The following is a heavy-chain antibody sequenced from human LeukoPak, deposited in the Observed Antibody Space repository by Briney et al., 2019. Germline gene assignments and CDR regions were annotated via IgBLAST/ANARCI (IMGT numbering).Heavy chain of an antibody. CDR3: TRDRYSRGWGTFDY. CDR1: GFTFGTYG. D-gene: IGHD6-19*01. CDR2: IRIKAYGGTT. Sequence: GKSLRLSCTASGFTFGTYGMSWVRHPPGKGMELVGFIRIKAYGGTTQYAASVKGRFTISRDDSKNYASLQMNSAKAEDTAVYFCTRDRYSRGWGTFDYWGQGDLVTVSS. J-gene: IGHJ4*02. V-gene: IGHV3-49*04.